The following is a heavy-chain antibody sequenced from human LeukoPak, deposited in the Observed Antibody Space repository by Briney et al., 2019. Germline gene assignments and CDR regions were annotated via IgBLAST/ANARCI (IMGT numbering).Heavy chain of an antibody. J-gene: IGHJ4*02. V-gene: IGHV3-21*01. CDR3: ARAIAVAGPFDY. Sequence: GGSLRLSCAASGFTFSSYSMNWVRQAPGKGLEWVSSISSSSSYIYYADSVKGRFTISRDNAKNSLYLQMNSLRAEDTAVYYCARAIAVAGPFDYWGQETLVTVSS. CDR2: ISSSSSYI. D-gene: IGHD6-19*01. CDR1: GFTFSSYS.